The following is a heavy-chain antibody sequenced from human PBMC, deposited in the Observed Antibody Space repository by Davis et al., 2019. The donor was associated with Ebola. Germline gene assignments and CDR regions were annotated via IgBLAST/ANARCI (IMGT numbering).Heavy chain of an antibody. J-gene: IGHJ3*02. D-gene: IGHD3-16*02. Sequence: PSETLSLTCAASGFTFSSYSMNWVRQAPGQGLEWVSSISSSSSYIYYADSVKGRFTISRDNPKNSLYLRMHSLRAEDTAVYYCARVELADDYFWGSYRYIDGSDGAFDIWGQGTMVTVSS. V-gene: IGHV3-21*01. CDR3: ARVELADDYFWGSYRYIDGSDGAFDI. CDR2: ISSSSSYI. CDR1: GFTFSSYS.